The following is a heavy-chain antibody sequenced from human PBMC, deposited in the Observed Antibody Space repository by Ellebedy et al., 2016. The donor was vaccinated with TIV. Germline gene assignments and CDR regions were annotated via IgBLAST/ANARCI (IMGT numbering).Heavy chain of an antibody. CDR1: GFTFSSYS. D-gene: IGHD3-3*01. Sequence: GESLKISXAASGFTFSSYSMNWVRQAPGKGLEWVSSISSSSSYIYYADSVKGRFTISRDNAKNSLYLQMNSLRAEDTAVYYCARDGPPSGYDFWSGYPNHYYYYMDVWGKGTTVTVSS. CDR3: ARDGPPSGYDFWSGYPNHYYYYMDV. V-gene: IGHV3-21*01. CDR2: ISSSSSYI. J-gene: IGHJ6*03.